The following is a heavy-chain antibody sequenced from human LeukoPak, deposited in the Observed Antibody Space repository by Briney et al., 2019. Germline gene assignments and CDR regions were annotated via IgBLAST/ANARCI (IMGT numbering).Heavy chain of an antibody. Sequence: GGSPRLSCAASGFTFSSYAMHWVRQAPGKGLEWVAVISYDGSNKYYADSVKGRFTISRDNSKNTLYLQMNSLRAEDTAVYYCARETFSSGSDYWGQGTLVTVSS. CDR2: ISYDGSNK. CDR3: ARETFSSGSDY. CDR1: GFTFSSYA. D-gene: IGHD6-25*01. V-gene: IGHV3-30-3*01. J-gene: IGHJ4*02.